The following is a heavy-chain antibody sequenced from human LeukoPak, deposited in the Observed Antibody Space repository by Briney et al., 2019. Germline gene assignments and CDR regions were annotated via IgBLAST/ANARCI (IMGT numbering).Heavy chain of an antibody. Sequence: GESLKISCKGSGYSFTSYWIGWVRQMPGKGLEWMGIIYPGDSDTRYSPSFQGQVTISVDKSISTAYLQWSSLKASDTAMYYCARHVEGIAARRWFDPWGQGTLVTVSS. J-gene: IGHJ5*02. CDR2: IYPGDSDT. CDR3: ARHVEGIAARRWFDP. D-gene: IGHD6-6*01. V-gene: IGHV5-51*01. CDR1: GYSFTSYW.